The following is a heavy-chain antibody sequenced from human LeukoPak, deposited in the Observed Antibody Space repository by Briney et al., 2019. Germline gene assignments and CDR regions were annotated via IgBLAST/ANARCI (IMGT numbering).Heavy chain of an antibody. J-gene: IGHJ6*03. V-gene: IGHV4-4*09. CDR3: ARHMSGSYFHYYYYMDV. Sequence: SETLSLTCTVSGGSISSYYWSWIRQPPGKGLEWIGYIYTSGSTNYNPSLESRVTISVDTSKNQFSLKLSSVTAADTAVYYCARHMSGSYFHYYYYMDVWGKGTTVTVSS. CDR2: IYTSGST. CDR1: GGSISSYY. D-gene: IGHD1-26*01.